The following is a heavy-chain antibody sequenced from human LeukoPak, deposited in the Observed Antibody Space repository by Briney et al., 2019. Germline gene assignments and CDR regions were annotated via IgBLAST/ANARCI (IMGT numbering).Heavy chain of an antibody. D-gene: IGHD3-10*01. J-gene: IGHJ4*02. V-gene: IGHV4-38-2*02. CDR1: GYSISSGYY. Sequence: SETLSLTCTVSGYSISSGYYWGWIRQPPGKGLEWIGEINHSGSTNYNPSLKSRVTISVDTSKNQFSLKLSSVTAADTAVYYCARRREYYFDYWGQGTLVTVSS. CDR2: INHSGST. CDR3: ARRREYYFDY.